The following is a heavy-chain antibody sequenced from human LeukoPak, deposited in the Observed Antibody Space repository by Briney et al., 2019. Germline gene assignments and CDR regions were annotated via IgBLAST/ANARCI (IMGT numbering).Heavy chain of an antibody. J-gene: IGHJ6*02. CDR1: GGSISSYY. V-gene: IGHV4-59*01. D-gene: IGHD3-9*01. Sequence: SETLSLTCTVSGGSISSYYWSWIRQPPGKGLEWIGYIYYSGSTNYNPSLKSRVTISVDTSKNQFSLKLSSATAADTAVYYCARDLTGITISYGMDVWGQGTTVTVSS. CDR3: ARDLTGITISYGMDV. CDR2: IYYSGST.